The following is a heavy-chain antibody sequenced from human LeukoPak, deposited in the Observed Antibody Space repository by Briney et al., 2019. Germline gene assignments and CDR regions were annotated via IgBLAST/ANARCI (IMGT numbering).Heavy chain of an antibody. V-gene: IGHV4-38-2*02. CDR3: AREKGGSYLDNWFDP. CDR1: GFSISSGDY. Sequence: PSETLSLTCTVSGFSISSGDYWGWVRQPPGKGLEWIGSIYHSGSTYYNPSLKSRVTISVDTSKNQFSLKLSSVTAADTAVYYCAREKGGSYLDNWFDPWGQGTLVTVSS. J-gene: IGHJ5*02. D-gene: IGHD1-26*01. CDR2: IYHSGST.